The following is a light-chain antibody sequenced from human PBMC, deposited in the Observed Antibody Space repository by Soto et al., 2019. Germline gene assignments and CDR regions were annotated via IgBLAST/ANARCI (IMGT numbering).Light chain of an antibody. V-gene: IGKV3-15*01. CDR1: QSAGSN. CDR2: GAS. J-gene: IGKJ1*01. Sequence: EIVRTQSPATLSVSPGERATLSCGASQSAGSNLAWYQYKPGQAPRLLIYGASTRATGIPVRFSGSGSGTEFTLTISSLQSEDFAVYYCQQYNDWPRTFGQGTKVEI. CDR3: QQYNDWPRT.